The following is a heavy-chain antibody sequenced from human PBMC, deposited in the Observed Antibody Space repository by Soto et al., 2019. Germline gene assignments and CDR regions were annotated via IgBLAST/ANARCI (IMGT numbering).Heavy chain of an antibody. Sequence: QVQLQESGPGLVKPSETLSLTCTVSGGSISSYYWSWIRQPPGKGLEWIGYIYYSGSTNYNPSLKSRVTISLDTSKNQFSLKLSSVTDADTAVYYCARHGKDTAMAFDYWGQGTRVTVSS. V-gene: IGHV4-59*08. CDR3: ARHGKDTAMAFDY. J-gene: IGHJ4*02. D-gene: IGHD5-18*01. CDR1: GGSISSYY. CDR2: IYYSGST.